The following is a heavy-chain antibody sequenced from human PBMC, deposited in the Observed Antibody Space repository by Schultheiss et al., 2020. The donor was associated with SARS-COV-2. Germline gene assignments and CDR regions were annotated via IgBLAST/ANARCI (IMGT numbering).Heavy chain of an antibody. D-gene: IGHD1-26*01. V-gene: IGHV4-61*08. Sequence: SETLSLTCSVSGASISSGGYFWSWIRQHPGKGLEWIGYIYYSGSTNYNPSLKSRVTISVDTSKNQFSLKLSSVTAADTAVYYCARLRGLPVYYYYYGMDVWGQGTTVTVSS. CDR2: IYYSGST. CDR3: ARLRGLPVYYYYYGMDV. CDR1: GASISSGGYF. J-gene: IGHJ6*02.